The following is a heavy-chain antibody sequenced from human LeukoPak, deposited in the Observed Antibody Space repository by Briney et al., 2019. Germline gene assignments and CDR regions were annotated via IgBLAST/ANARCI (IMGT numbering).Heavy chain of an antibody. Sequence: SQTLSLTCAISGDSVSSNSVAWNWVRRPPSRGLEWLGRTYYRSTWYYDYAVSVKSRINISPDTSKNQFSLHLNSVTPEDSAVYYCARGATAYFDYWGQGTLVTVSS. V-gene: IGHV6-1*01. CDR3: ARGATAYFDY. CDR1: GDSVSSNSVA. J-gene: IGHJ4*02. D-gene: IGHD5-12*01. CDR2: TYYRSTWYY.